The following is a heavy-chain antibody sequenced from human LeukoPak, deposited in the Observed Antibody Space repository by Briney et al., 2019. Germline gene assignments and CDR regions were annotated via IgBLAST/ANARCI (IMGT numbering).Heavy chain of an antibody. D-gene: IGHD4-17*01. CDR3: ARGAYGDK. Sequence: ASVKVSCKASGYTFTSYYMHWMRQAPGQGLEWMGWISTQSGNTNYAQKVQGRLTLTTDRSTNTAYMELRSLRSDDTAVYYCARGAYGDKWGQGTMVTVSS. V-gene: IGHV1-18*04. J-gene: IGHJ4*02. CDR2: ISTQSGNT. CDR1: GYTFTSYY.